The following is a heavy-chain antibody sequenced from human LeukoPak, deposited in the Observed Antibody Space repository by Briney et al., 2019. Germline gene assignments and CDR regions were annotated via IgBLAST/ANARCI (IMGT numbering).Heavy chain of an antibody. Sequence: SETLSLTCTVSGGSINSYYWSWIRQPPGKGLEWIGYIYYSGSTNYNPSLKSRVTISVDTSKNQFSLKLRSVMAADTAVYYCARAYCVGDCTVLHIYFDNWGQGTLVTVSS. CDR1: GGSINSYY. J-gene: IGHJ4*02. CDR3: ARAYCVGDCTVLHIYFDN. D-gene: IGHD2-21*02. CDR2: IYYSGST. V-gene: IGHV4-59*08.